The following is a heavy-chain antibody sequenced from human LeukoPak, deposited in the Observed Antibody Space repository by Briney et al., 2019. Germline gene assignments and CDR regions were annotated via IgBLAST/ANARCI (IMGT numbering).Heavy chain of an antibody. V-gene: IGHV3-13*01. J-gene: IGHJ4*02. CDR2: IGSGGDT. Sequence: GGSLRLSCAGSGFSFSSYDMLWVRQAAGKGLEWVSAIGSGGDTYYAGSVKGRFTISRESAKNSFYLQMNSLSAGDTAVYFCARAVAGTDEIDSWGQGTLVTVSS. CDR3: ARAVAGTDEIDS. CDR1: GFSFSSYD. D-gene: IGHD6-19*01.